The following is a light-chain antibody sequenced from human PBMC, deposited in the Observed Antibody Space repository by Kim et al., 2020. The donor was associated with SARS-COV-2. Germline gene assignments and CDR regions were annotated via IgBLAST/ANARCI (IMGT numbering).Light chain of an antibody. CDR1: QSVSSSD. CDR2: GAS. J-gene: IGKJ2*01. CDR3: QQYCSSRYT. V-gene: IGKV3-20*01. Sequence: LSPGERATPSCRASQSVSSSDLAWYQQKPGQAPSLLIYGASSRATGIPDRFSGSGSGTDFTLTISRLEPEDFAVYYCQQYCSSRYTFGQGTKLEI.